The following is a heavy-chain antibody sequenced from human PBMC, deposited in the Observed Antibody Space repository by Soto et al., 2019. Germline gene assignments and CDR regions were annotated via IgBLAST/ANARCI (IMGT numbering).Heavy chain of an antibody. Sequence: QLKESGPGLVKPSETLSLTCNVSGVLVSSGDYFWGWIRQPPGKGLEWIGSAHSSGGTYYKPSLKARLTISEDKSKNNFSLRLNSVTAADTGVYYCAKLKVGATRATDVDSWGQGKLVSVSS. V-gene: IGHV4-39*02. CDR2: AHSSGGT. J-gene: IGHJ4*02. CDR1: GVLVSSGDYF. CDR3: AKLKVGATRATDVDS. D-gene: IGHD1-26*01.